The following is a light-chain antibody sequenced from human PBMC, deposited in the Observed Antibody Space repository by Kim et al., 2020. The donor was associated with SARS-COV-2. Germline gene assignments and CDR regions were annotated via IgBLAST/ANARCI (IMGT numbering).Light chain of an antibody. V-gene: IGLV6-57*01. Sequence: KTVTISCTRSSGSIASNYGQWYQQRPGSSPTTVIYEDNQRPSGVPDRFSGSIDSSSNSASLTISGLKTEDEADYYCQSYDSSNHVVFGGGTQLTVL. CDR1: SGSIASNY. CDR3: QSYDSSNHVV. CDR2: EDN. J-gene: IGLJ2*01.